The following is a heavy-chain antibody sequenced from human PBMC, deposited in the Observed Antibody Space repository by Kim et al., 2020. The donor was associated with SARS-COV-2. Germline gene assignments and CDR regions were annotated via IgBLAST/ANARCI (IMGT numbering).Heavy chain of an antibody. Sequence: YYTPSLKSRVTISVDTSKNQFSLKLSSVTAADTAVYYCASQDYGFPHFDYWGQGTLVTVSS. D-gene: IGHD4-17*01. CDR3: ASQDYGFPHFDY. V-gene: IGHV4-39*01. J-gene: IGHJ4*02.